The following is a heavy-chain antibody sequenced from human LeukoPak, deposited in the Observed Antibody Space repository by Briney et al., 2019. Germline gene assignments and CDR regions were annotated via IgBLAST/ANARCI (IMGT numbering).Heavy chain of an antibody. CDR2: INYSGST. CDR3: ARAKTEYSYGYGFDP. CDR1: GGSISTYY. V-gene: IGHV4-59*01. Sequence: SETLSLTCTVSGGSISTYYWTWIRQTPGKGLEYIGYINYSGSTDSNPSLKSRVTISVDTSKNQFSLKLSSVTAADTAVYYCARAKTEYSYGYGFDPWGQGTLVIVSS. J-gene: IGHJ5*02. D-gene: IGHD5-18*01.